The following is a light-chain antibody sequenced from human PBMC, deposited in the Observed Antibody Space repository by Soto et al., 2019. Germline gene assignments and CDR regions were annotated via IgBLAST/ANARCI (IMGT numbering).Light chain of an antibody. V-gene: IGKV3-11*01. CDR3: QQRSNWPLT. Sequence: EIVLTQSPATLSLSPGERATLSCRASQSVSSYLAWYQQKPGQAPRLLIYDASNRATSIPARFSGSGSGTDFTLTISSLEPEFFAVYYCQQRSNWPLTFGGGTKVEI. CDR1: QSVSSY. J-gene: IGKJ4*01. CDR2: DAS.